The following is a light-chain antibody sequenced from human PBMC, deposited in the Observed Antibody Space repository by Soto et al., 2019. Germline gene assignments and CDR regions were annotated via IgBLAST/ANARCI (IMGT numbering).Light chain of an antibody. CDR2: EVT. V-gene: IGLV2-8*01. CDR3: STFGGTKV. CDR1: SSDVGANNY. J-gene: IGLJ2*01. Sequence: QSAPTQPPSASASPGQSVTISCTGSSSDVGANNYVSWYQQHPGKAPKLIIYEVTKRPSGVPDRFSGSKSGNTASLTVSGLQAEDEADYYCSTFGGTKVFVGGTKLTVL.